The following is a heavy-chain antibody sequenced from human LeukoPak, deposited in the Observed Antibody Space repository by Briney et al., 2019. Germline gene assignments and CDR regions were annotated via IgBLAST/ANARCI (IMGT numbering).Heavy chain of an antibody. Sequence: ASVRVSCKASGYTFSIYGFSWVRQAPGQGLEWMGWISAYNGNTDYAQKFQGRVTMTTDTSTSTAHMELRSLRSDDTAVYYCARQGYSGHSQGAADYWGQGTLVTVSS. CDR2: ISAYNGNT. D-gene: IGHD4-23*01. V-gene: IGHV1-18*01. CDR1: GYTFSIYG. J-gene: IGHJ4*02. CDR3: ARQGYSGHSQGAADY.